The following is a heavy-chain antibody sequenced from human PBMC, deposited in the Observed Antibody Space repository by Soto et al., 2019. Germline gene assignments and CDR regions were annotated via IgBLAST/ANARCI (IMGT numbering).Heavy chain of an antibody. V-gene: IGHV4-59*12. J-gene: IGHJ4*02. CDR1: GVSISSYY. Sequence: SETLSLTCTVSGVSISSYYWNWIRQTPGKGLEWIGYIYYTGSTYYNPSLKSRVTISVDRSKNQFSLKLSSVTAADTAVYYCARASTTVTTLDYWGQGTLVTVSS. CDR2: IYYTGST. CDR3: ARASTTVTTLDY. D-gene: IGHD4-17*01.